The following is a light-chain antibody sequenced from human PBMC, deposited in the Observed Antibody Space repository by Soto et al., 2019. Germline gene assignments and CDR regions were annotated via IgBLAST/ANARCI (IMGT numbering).Light chain of an antibody. CDR1: SSDVGGYNF. Sequence: QSALTQPASVSGSPVQSITISCTGTSSDVGGYNFVSWYQQHPGKAPKLMIYEVSNRPSGVSYRFSGSKSGNTASLTISGLQAEDEADYYCSSYTSSVTLVFGGGTKVTVL. J-gene: IGLJ2*01. CDR3: SSYTSSVTLV. CDR2: EVS. V-gene: IGLV2-14*01.